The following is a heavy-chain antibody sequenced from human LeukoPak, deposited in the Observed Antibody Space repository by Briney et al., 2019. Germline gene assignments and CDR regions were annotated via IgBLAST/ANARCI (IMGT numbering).Heavy chain of an antibody. CDR2: IYYSGST. Sequence: KPSETLSLTCTVSGGSISSYYWSWIRQPPGKGLEWNGYIYYSGSTNYNPSLKSRVTISVDTSKNQFSLKLSSVTAADTAVYYCARASYSGSYRGIDYWGQGTLVTVSS. D-gene: IGHD1-26*01. CDR1: GGSISSYY. V-gene: IGHV4-59*01. CDR3: ARASYSGSYRGIDY. J-gene: IGHJ4*02.